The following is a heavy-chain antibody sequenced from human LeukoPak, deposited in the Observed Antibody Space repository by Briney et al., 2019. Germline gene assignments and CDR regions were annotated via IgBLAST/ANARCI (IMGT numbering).Heavy chain of an antibody. CDR3: ASFLGSFITPGGHFDPYFDY. Sequence: SETLSLTCTVSGGSISSGSYYWGWIRQPPGKGLEWIGYIYYSGNTNYNPSLKSRVTISIDTSKNQFSLKLSSVSAADTAVYYCASFLGSFITPGGHFDPYFDYWGQGILVTVSS. V-gene: IGHV4-61*01. J-gene: IGHJ4*02. CDR1: GGSISSGSYY. D-gene: IGHD3-9*01. CDR2: IYYSGNT.